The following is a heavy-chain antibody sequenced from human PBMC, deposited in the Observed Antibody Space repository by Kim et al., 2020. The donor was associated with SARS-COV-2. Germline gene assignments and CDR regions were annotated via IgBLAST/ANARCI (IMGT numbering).Heavy chain of an antibody. D-gene: IGHD3-3*01. CDR3: ARPDFWSGYSLFADYYGMDV. Sequence: ASVKVSCKASGYTFTGYYMHWVRQAPGQGLEWMGRINPNSGGTNYAQKFQGRVTMTRDTSISTAYMELSRLRSDDTAVYYCARPDFWSGYSLFADYYGMDVWGQGTTVTVSS. J-gene: IGHJ6*02. CDR2: INPNSGGT. V-gene: IGHV1-2*06. CDR1: GYTFTGYY.